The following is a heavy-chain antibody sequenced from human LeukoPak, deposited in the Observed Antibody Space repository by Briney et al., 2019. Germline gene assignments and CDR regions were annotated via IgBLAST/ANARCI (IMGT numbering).Heavy chain of an antibody. J-gene: IGHJ4*02. V-gene: IGHV3-7*01. CDR2: IKQDGSEK. Sequence: GGSLRLSCAASGFTFSSYWMSWVRQAPGKGLEWVANIKQDGSEKYYVDSVKGRFTISRDNAKNSLYLQMNSLRDEDTAVYYCARVEAVAGLDYFDYWGQGTLVTVSS. D-gene: IGHD6-19*01. CDR3: ARVEAVAGLDYFDY. CDR1: GFTFSSYW.